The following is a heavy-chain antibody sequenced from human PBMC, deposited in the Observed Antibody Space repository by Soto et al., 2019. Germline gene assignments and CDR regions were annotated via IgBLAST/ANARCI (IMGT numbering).Heavy chain of an antibody. Sequence: ASVKVSCKASGYTYTSYAMHWVRQAPRQRLEWMGWINAGNGNTKYSQKFQGRVTITRDTSASTAYMELSSLRSEDTAMYYCARGASTLIDYWGQGTLVTVSS. D-gene: IGHD1-26*01. V-gene: IGHV1-3*01. CDR1: GYTYTSYA. CDR2: INAGNGNT. J-gene: IGHJ4*02. CDR3: ARGASTLIDY.